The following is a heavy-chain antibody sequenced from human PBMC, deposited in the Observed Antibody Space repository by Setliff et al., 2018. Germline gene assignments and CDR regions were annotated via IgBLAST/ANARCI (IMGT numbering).Heavy chain of an antibody. D-gene: IGHD5-12*01. CDR2: ISSSSSTI. V-gene: IGHV3-48*01. J-gene: IGHJ2*01. Sequence: ETLSLSCAASGFTFSSYSMNWVRQAPGKGLEWVSYISSSSSTIYYADSVKGRFTISRDNAKNSLYLQMNSLRAEDTAAYYCARDKWLDWYFDLWGRGTLVTVSS. CDR3: ARDKWLDWYFDL. CDR1: GFTFSSYS.